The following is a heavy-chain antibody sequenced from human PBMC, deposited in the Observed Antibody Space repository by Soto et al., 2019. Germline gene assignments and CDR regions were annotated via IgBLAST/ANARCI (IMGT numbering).Heavy chain of an antibody. CDR2: ISSSSSYT. CDR1: GFTFSDYY. J-gene: IGHJ4*02. CDR3: AGSRSSGWATYFDY. V-gene: IGHV3-11*06. Sequence: GGSLRLSCAASGFTFSDYYMSWIRQAPGKGLEWVSYISSSSSYTNYADSVKGRFTISRDNAKNSLYLQMNSLRAEDTAVYYCAGSRSSGWATYFDYWGQGTLVTVSS. D-gene: IGHD6-19*01.